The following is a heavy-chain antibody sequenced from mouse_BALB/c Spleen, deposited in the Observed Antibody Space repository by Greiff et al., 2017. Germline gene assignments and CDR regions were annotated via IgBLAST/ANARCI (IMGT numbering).Heavy chain of an antibody. CDR2: INSNGGST. D-gene: IGHD2-1*01. CDR3: ARDPPYGNYEGRWYFDV. V-gene: IGHV5-6-3*01. Sequence: EVKLVESGGGLVQPGGSLKLSCAASGFTFSSYGMSWVRPTPDKRLELVATINSNGGSTYYPDSVKGRFTISRDNAKNTLYLQMSSLKSEDTAMYYCARDPPYGNYEGRWYFDVGGAGTTVTVAS. J-gene: IGHJ1*01. CDR1: GFTFSSYG.